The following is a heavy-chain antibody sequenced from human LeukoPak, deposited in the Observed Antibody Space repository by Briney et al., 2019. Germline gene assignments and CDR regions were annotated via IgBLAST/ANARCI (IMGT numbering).Heavy chain of an antibody. J-gene: IGHJ4*02. CDR2: INPNSGGT. V-gene: IGHV1-2*04. CDR3: ARDIYGDYGPVDY. Sequence: ASVKFSCKASGYTFTGYYMHWVRQAPGQGLEWMGWINPNSGGTNYAQKFQGWVTMTTDTSTSTAYMELRSLRSDDTAVYYCARDIYGDYGPVDYWGQGTLVTVSS. CDR1: GYTFTGYY. D-gene: IGHD4-17*01.